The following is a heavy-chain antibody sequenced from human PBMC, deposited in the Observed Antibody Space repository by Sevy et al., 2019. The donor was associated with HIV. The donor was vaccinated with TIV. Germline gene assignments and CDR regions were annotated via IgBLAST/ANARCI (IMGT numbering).Heavy chain of an antibody. CDR3: ARDTRDYDFWSGTNDY. Sequence: GGSLRLSCAASGFTFSSYAMHWVRQAPGKGLEWVAVISYDGSNKYYADSVKGRFTISRDNSKNTLYLQMNSLRAEDTAVYYCARDTRDYDFWSGTNDYWGQGTLVTVSS. CDR1: GFTFSSYA. CDR2: ISYDGSNK. V-gene: IGHV3-30-3*01. J-gene: IGHJ4*02. D-gene: IGHD3-3*01.